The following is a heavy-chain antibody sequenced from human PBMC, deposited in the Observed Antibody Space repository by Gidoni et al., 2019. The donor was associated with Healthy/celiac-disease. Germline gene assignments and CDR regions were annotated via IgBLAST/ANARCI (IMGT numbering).Heavy chain of an antibody. D-gene: IGHD3-3*02. CDR1: GFTFSSYG. V-gene: IGHV3-33*01. J-gene: IGHJ4*02. Sequence: QVQLVASGGGVVEPGRSVRRSCDASGFTFSSYGMHWVRQAPGKGPGWVAVRWSGGSNKYYADSVKGRFTIARDNSKNPLYLQMNSRRAEDTAVYYCARDGLASYFDYWGQGPLVTVSS. CDR2: RWSGGSNK. CDR3: ARDGLASYFDY.